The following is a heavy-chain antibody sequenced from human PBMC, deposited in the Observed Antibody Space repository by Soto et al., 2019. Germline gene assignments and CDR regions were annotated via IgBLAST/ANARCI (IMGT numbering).Heavy chain of an antibody. Sequence: ASVKVSCKASGYTFTSYGISWVRQAPGQGLEWMGWISAYNGNTNYAQKLQGRVTMTTDTSTSTAYMELRSLRSDDTAVYYCAGVACSGGSCYPNWFDPWGQGTLVTVSS. CDR3: AGVACSGGSCYPNWFDP. D-gene: IGHD2-15*01. J-gene: IGHJ5*02. CDR2: ISAYNGNT. CDR1: GYTFTSYG. V-gene: IGHV1-18*01.